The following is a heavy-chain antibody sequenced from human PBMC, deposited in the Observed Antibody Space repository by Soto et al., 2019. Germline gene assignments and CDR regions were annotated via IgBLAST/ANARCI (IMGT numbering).Heavy chain of an antibody. D-gene: IGHD3-10*01. CDR2: IIPIFGTA. J-gene: IGHJ4*02. Sequence: SVKVSCKASGGTFSSYAISWVRQAPGQGLEWMGGIIPIFGTANYAQKFQGRVTITADASTSTAYMELRSLRSDDTAVYYCARCGMVRGVIITLANFDYWGQGTLVTVSS. CDR3: ARCGMVRGVIITLANFDY. V-gene: IGHV1-69*13. CDR1: GGTFSSYA.